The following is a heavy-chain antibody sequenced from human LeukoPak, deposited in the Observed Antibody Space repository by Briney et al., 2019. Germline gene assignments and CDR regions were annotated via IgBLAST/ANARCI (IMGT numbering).Heavy chain of an antibody. CDR2: ISYDGSNK. D-gene: IGHD2-8*02. CDR3: TREGILGTMWGSYY. Sequence: SGRSLRLSCAASGFTFSSYGMHWVRQAPGKGLEWVAVISYDGSNKYYADSVKGRFTISRDNARNSVYLQMNSLRVEDTAVYYCTREGILGTMWGSYYWGQGTLVTVSS. V-gene: IGHV3-30*03. CDR1: GFTFSSYG. J-gene: IGHJ4*02.